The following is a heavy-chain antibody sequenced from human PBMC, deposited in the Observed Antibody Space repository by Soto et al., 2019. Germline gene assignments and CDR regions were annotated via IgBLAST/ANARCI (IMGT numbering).Heavy chain of an antibody. V-gene: IGHV4-59*01. Sequence: PSETLSLTCTVSGGSISSYYWSWIRQPPGKGLEWIGYIYYSGSTNYNPSLKSRVTISVDTSKNQFSLKLSSVTAADTAVYYCARSSGWYKALWDYWAQGTLVTVSS. D-gene: IGHD6-19*01. J-gene: IGHJ4*02. CDR2: IYYSGST. CDR3: ARSSGWYKALWDY. CDR1: GGSISSYY.